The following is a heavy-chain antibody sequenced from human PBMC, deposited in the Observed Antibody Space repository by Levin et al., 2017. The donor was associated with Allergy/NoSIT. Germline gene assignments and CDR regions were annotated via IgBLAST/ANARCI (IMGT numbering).Heavy chain of an antibody. CDR2: IYHSGST. Sequence: SQTLSLTCAVSGGSISSGGYSWSWLRQPPGKGLEWIGYIYHSGSTYYNPSLKSRVTISVDRSKNQFSLKLSSVTAADTAVYYCARVYSYGNNYYFDYWGQGTLVTVSS. CDR1: GGSISSGGYS. V-gene: IGHV4-30-2*01. D-gene: IGHD5-18*01. CDR3: ARVYSYGNNYYFDY. J-gene: IGHJ4*02.